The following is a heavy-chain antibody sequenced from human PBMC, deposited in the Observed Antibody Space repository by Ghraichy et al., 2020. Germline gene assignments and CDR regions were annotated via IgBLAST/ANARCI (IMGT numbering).Heavy chain of an antibody. CDR1: GYSFTSYW. Sequence: GGSLRLSCKGSGYSFTSYWIGWVRQMPGKGLEWMGIIYPGDSDTRYSPSFQGQVTISADKSISTAYLQWSSLKASDTAMYYCARRGYSYGRGYYYYYMDVWGKGTTVTVSS. V-gene: IGHV5-51*01. CDR2: IYPGDSDT. CDR3: ARRGYSYGRGYYYYYMDV. D-gene: IGHD5-18*01. J-gene: IGHJ6*03.